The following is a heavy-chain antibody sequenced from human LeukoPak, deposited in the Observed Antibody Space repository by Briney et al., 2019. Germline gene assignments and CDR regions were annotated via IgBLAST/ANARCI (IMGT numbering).Heavy chain of an antibody. J-gene: IGHJ4*02. CDR2: INPSGGST. D-gene: IGHD4-11*01. CDR3: ARGTLQYGLGYYFDY. Sequence: ASVKVSCKASGYTFPSNYMHWVRQAPGQGLEWMGIINPSGGSTSYAQKFQGRVTMTRDMSTSTVYMELSSLRSEDTAVYYCARGTLQYGLGYYFDYWGQGTLVTVSS. CDR1: GYTFPSNY. V-gene: IGHV1-46*01.